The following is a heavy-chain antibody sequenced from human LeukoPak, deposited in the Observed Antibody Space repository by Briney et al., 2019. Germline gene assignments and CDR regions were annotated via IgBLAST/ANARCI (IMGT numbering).Heavy chain of an antibody. CDR3: ARGITRVWDY. CDR1: GDSISSGSFY. D-gene: IGHD1-14*01. CDR2: IYTGGNT. Sequence: PSETLSLTCTVSGDSISSGSFYWTWIRQPAGKGLEWIGRIYTGGNTNYNPSLQSRVTISVDTSKNQFSLKLSSVTAADTAVYYCARGITRVWDYWGQGTLVTVSS. V-gene: IGHV4-61*02. J-gene: IGHJ4*02.